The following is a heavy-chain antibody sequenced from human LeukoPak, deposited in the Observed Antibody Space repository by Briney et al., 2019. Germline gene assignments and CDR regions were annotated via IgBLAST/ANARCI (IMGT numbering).Heavy chain of an antibody. CDR3: ARSIIAARYGVINY. J-gene: IGHJ4*02. D-gene: IGHD6-6*01. V-gene: IGHV3-23*01. CDR2: ISAGGSGT. Sequence: PGGSLRLSCAASGFTFSSCAVSWVRQAPGKGLEWVSGISAGGSGTYYTDSVKGRFTISRDNSKNTLYLQMNSLRADDTAVYYCARSIIAARYGVINYWGQGTLVTVSS. CDR1: GFTFSSCA.